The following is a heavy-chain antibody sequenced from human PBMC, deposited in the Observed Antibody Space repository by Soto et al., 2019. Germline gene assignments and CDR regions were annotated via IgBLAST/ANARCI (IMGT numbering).Heavy chain of an antibody. Sequence: QVQLQESGPGLVKPSQTLSLTCTVSGGSISSSAYYWSWIRQHPGKGAEWIGYISHSGSTYYNPSLKSRVIISVDTSKNQFSLSLTSVTAADTAVYYCAREYTYGSNFFDCWGQGALVTVSS. CDR3: AREYTYGSNFFDC. CDR2: ISHSGST. D-gene: IGHD5-18*01. CDR1: GGSISSSAYY. V-gene: IGHV4-31*03. J-gene: IGHJ4*02.